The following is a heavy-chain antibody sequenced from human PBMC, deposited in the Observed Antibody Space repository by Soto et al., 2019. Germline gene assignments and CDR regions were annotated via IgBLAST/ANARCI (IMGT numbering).Heavy chain of an antibody. D-gene: IGHD2-2*01. J-gene: IGHJ6*04. Sequence: SVKVSCKASGDTFSSYAISWVRQAPGQGLEWMGGIIPIFGTANYAQKFQGRVTITADDSTSTAYMELSSLRSEDTAVYYCARDRLGVPTATTEYSGTGIDAWGRGTTV. CDR2: IIPIFGTA. CDR3: ARDRLGVPTATTEYSGTGIDA. CDR1: GDTFSSYA. V-gene: IGHV1-69*13.